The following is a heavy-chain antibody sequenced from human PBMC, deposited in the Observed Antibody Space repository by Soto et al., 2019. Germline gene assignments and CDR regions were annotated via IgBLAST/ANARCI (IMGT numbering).Heavy chain of an antibody. CDR2: ISYDGSNK. CDR1: GFTLSSYA. J-gene: IGHJ4*02. Sequence: GGSLRLSCAASGFTLSSYAMHGVRQAPGKGLEWVAVISYDGSNKYYADSVKGRFTISRDNSKNTLYLQMNSLRAEDTAVYYCPRDLGSSSIFDYWGQGTLVTVSS. V-gene: IGHV3-30-3*01. D-gene: IGHD6-6*01. CDR3: PRDLGSSSIFDY.